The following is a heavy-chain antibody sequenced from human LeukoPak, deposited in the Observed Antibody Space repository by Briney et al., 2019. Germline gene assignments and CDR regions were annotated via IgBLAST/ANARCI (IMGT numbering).Heavy chain of an antibody. Sequence: SETLSLTCTVSGGSISSYCWSWLRQPPGKGLEWIGYIYYSGSTNYNPSLKSRVTISVDTSKNQFSLKLSSVTAADTAVYYCARDQGYCINGVCGPWGQGTLVTVSS. V-gene: IGHV4-59*01. CDR1: GGSISSYC. D-gene: IGHD2-8*01. CDR2: IYYSGST. J-gene: IGHJ5*02. CDR3: ARDQGYCINGVCGP.